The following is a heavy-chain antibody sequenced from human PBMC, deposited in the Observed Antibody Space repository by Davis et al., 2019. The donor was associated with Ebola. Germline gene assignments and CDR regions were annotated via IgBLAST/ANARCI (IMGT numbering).Heavy chain of an antibody. D-gene: IGHD3-22*01. V-gene: IGHV4-59*08. Sequence: MPSETLSLTCTVSGASISRYYWSWIRQPPGKGLEWIGYIYYSGSTDYNPSLKSRVTMSVDTSKNQFSLKLSSVTAADTAVYYCARVSGSYDSSNYFWGQGTLVTVSS. CDR2: IYYSGST. CDR1: GASISRYY. CDR3: ARVSGSYDSSNYF. J-gene: IGHJ4*02.